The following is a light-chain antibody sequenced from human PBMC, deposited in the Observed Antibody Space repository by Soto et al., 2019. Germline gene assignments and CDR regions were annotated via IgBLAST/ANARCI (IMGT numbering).Light chain of an antibody. J-gene: IGLJ2*01. Sequence: QSALTQPASVSGSPGQSITISCTGTSSDVGGYNHVSWYQHSPGIAPKLILFAVSDRPSGVSHRFSGSKSGNTASLTISGLQADDEADYYCCSYTSLSTVVFGGGTKVTVL. CDR1: SSDVGGYNH. CDR3: CSYTSLSTVV. CDR2: AVS. V-gene: IGLV2-14*01.